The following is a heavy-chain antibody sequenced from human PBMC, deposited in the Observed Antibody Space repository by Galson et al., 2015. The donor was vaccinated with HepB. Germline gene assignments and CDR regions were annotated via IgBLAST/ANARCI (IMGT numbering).Heavy chain of an antibody. CDR2: ITRKAYGGTT. Sequence: SLRLSCAGSGFTFGDYAMSWFRQALGKGLEWVGVITRKAYGGTTEYAASVKGRFTISRDDSKSIYLQMNSLKTEDTAVYYCARGGTGSVLDYWGQGTLVTVSS. J-gene: IGHJ4*02. CDR3: ARGGTGSVLDY. D-gene: IGHD2-8*02. CDR1: GFTFGDYA. V-gene: IGHV3-49*03.